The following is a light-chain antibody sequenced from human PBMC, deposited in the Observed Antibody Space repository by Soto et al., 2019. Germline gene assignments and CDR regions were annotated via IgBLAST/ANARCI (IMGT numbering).Light chain of an antibody. CDR1: QLFSST. V-gene: IGKV3-15*01. CDR3: QQYNNWPRT. Sequence: EIVMMQSPATLSVSPGESVTLSCRASQLFSSTLAWYQHKPGQAPRLLIYGVSTRDTGVPDRFSGSASGTEFTLSSSSLQSEDFAVYYCQQYNNWPRTFGQGTRLEIK. J-gene: IGKJ5*01. CDR2: GVS.